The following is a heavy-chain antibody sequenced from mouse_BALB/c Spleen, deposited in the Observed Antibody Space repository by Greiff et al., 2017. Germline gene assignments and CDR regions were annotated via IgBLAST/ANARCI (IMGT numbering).Heavy chain of an antibody. CDR2: ISDGGSYT. D-gene: IGHD1-1*01. CDR3: ARDTFITTVVAPGYAMDY. J-gene: IGHJ4*01. V-gene: IGHV5-4*02. CDR1: GFTFSDYY. Sequence: EVKLMESGGGLVKPGGSLKLSCAASGFTFSDYYMYWVRQTPEKRLEWVATISDGGSYTYYPDSVKGRFTISRDNAKNNLYLQMSSLKSEDTAMYYCARDTFITTVVAPGYAMDYWGQGTSVTVSS.